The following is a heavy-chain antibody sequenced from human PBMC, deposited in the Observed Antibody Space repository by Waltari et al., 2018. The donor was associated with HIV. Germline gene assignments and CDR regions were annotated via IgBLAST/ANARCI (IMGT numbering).Heavy chain of an antibody. CDR1: GFTFSSYS. D-gene: IGHD6-13*01. CDR3: ARAKIPSSSWPYYYYYYGMDV. CDR2: ISSSSSTI. J-gene: IGHJ6*02. V-gene: IGHV3-48*02. Sequence: EVQLVESGGGLVQPGGSLRLSCAASGFTFSSYSMNWVRQAPGKGLEWVSYISSSSSTIYYADSVKGRFTISRDNAKNSLYLQMNSLRDEDTAVYYCARAKIPSSSWPYYYYYYGMDVWGQGTTVTVSS.